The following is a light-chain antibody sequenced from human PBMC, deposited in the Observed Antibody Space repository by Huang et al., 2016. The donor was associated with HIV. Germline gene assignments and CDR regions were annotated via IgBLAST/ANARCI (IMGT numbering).Light chain of an antibody. CDR2: AVS. CDR1: QIVSSH. V-gene: IGKV3-15*01. CDR3: QQYNDFRST. Sequence: ETVMTQSPVTLSVSPGDRASLSCRSSQIVSSHLAWYQQKPGQAPRLLMYAVSTRATGVTARFRGSGAGTEFTLTISTLQSEDSAVYYCQQYNDFRSTFGPGTRVEIK. J-gene: IGKJ3*01.